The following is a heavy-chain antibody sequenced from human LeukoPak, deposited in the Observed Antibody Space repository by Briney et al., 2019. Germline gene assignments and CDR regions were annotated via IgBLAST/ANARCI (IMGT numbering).Heavy chain of an antibody. J-gene: IGHJ4*02. CDR2: VSSSSSDT. CDR3: ARAEGMAASLGSFDY. Sequence: GGSLRLSCAASGFTFIDYYMSWIRQAPGKGLEWVSYVSSSSSDTKNADSVKGRFTISRDNAKNSLYLQMNSLRAEDTAVYYCARAEGMAASLGSFDYWGQGTLVTVSS. CDR1: GFTFIDYY. D-gene: IGHD5-24*01. V-gene: IGHV3-11*06.